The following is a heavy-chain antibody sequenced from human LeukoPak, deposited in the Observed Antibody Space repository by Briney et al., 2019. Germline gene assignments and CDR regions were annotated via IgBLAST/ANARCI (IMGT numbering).Heavy chain of an antibody. D-gene: IGHD4-17*01. J-gene: IGHJ4*02. CDR3: ATDLYKYGDFPPGFDY. CDR2: IIPILGIA. Sequence: ASVKVSCKASGGTFSSYAISWVRQAPGQGLEWMGRIIPILGIANYAQKFQGRVTITADKSTSTAYMELSSLRSEDTAVYYCATDLYKYGDFPPGFDYWGQGTLVTVSS. V-gene: IGHV1-69*04. CDR1: GGTFSSYA.